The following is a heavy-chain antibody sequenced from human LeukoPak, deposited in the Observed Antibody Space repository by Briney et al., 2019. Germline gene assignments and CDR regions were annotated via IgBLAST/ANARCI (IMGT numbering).Heavy chain of an antibody. CDR1: GGSFSGYY. CDR2: INHSGST. D-gene: IGHD2-2*01. CDR3: ARERCSSTSCYLPLGAFDI. Sequence: SETLSLTCAVYGGSFSGYYWSWIRQPPGKGLEWIGEINHSGSTNYNPSLKSQVTISVDTSKNQFSLKLSSVTAADTAVYYCARERCSSTSCYLPLGAFDIWGQGTMVTVSS. V-gene: IGHV4-34*01. J-gene: IGHJ3*02.